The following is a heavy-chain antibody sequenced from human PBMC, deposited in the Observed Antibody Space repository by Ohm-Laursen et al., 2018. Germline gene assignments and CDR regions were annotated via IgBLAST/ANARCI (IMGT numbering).Heavy chain of an antibody. Sequence: SLRLSCTASGFTFSDYYTSWIRQAPGKGLEWLSYISNSGSTIYADSVKGRFTISRDNAKNSLFLQMNSLRAEDTAVYYCAKLTSGEDVYWGQGSLVTVSS. V-gene: IGHV3-11*01. J-gene: IGHJ4*02. CDR1: GFTFSDYY. D-gene: IGHD2-15*01. CDR2: ISNSGST. CDR3: AKLTSGEDVY.